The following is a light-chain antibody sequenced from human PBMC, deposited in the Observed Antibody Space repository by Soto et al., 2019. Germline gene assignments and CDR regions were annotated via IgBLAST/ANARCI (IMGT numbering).Light chain of an antibody. CDR2: KAS. CDR1: QSLSNW. Sequence: DIQMTQSPSTLSASVGDRVTITCRASQSLSNWLAWYQQKPGKAPKLLISKASNLESGVPSRFSGSGSGTEFALTINTLQPDDFATYYCQHYSYYPLTFGGGTK. CDR3: QHYSYYPLT. V-gene: IGKV1-5*03. J-gene: IGKJ4*01.